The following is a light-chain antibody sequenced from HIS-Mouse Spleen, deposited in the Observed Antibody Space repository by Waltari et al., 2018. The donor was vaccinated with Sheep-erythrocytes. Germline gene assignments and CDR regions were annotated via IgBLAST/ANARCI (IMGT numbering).Light chain of an antibody. Sequence: QSSLTQPASVSGSPGQSITIPCTGTSSAGGRYNLVSWYQQHPGKAPKLMIYEGSKRPSGVSNRFSGSKSGNTASLTISGLQAEDEADYYCCSYAGSSTPWVFGGGTKLTVL. V-gene: IGLV2-23*01. CDR2: EGS. CDR3: CSYAGSSTPWV. CDR1: SSAGGRYNL. J-gene: IGLJ3*02.